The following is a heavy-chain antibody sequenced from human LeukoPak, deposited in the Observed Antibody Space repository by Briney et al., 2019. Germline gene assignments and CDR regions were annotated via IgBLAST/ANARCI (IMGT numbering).Heavy chain of an antibody. CDR1: GFTFSNFW. D-gene: IGHD3-3*01. J-gene: IGHJ6*03. CDR3: ARDMRGYTIFGNYYYMDV. CDR2: IKDDGSAK. V-gene: IGHV3-7*01. Sequence: PGGSLRLTCAASGFTFSNFWMSWVRQAPGKGLEWVANIKDDGSAKYYVDSVKGRFTISRDNAKNSLSLQMNSLRAEDTAVYYCARDMRGYTIFGNYYYMDVWGKGTTVTVSS.